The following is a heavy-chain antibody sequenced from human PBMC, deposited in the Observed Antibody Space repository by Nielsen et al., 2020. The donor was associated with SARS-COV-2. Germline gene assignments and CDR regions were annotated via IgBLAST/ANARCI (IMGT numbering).Heavy chain of an antibody. CDR1: GFTFSSYS. Sequence: GESLKISCAASGFTFSSYSMNWVRQAPGKGLEWVSYISSSSSTIYYADSVKGRFTISRDNAKNSLYLQMNSLRAEDTAVYYCAREIYYDSSGYYYEFRSLEIWGQGTMVTVSS. J-gene: IGHJ3*02. D-gene: IGHD3-22*01. V-gene: IGHV3-48*04. CDR2: ISSSSSTI. CDR3: AREIYYDSSGYYYEFRSLEI.